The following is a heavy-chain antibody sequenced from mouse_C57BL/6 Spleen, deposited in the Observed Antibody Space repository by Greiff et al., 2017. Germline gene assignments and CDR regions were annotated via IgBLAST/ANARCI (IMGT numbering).Heavy chain of an antibody. D-gene: IGHD3-2*02. Sequence: VKVVESGPELVKPGASVKISCKASGYAFSSSWMNWVKQRPGKGLEWIGRIYPGDGDTNYNGKFKGKATLTADKSSSTAYMQLSSLTSEDSAVYFCARESGAMDYWGQGTSVTVSS. CDR1: GYAFSSSW. J-gene: IGHJ4*01. CDR3: ARESGAMDY. CDR2: IYPGDGDT. V-gene: IGHV1-82*01.